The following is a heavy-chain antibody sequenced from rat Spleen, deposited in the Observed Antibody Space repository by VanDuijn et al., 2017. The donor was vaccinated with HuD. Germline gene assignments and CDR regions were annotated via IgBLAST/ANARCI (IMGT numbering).Heavy chain of an antibody. Sequence: EVQLVESGGGLVQPGRSLKLSCAASGFTFSDYNMAWVRQAPKKGLEWVATISTGGGNTYYRDSVKGRFTISRDNAKSTLYRQMDSLRSEDTATYYCARHEDLPGYNYFDYWGQGVMVTVSS. CDR3: ARHEDLPGYNYFDY. J-gene: IGHJ2*01. CDR2: ISTGGGNT. D-gene: IGHD1-4*01. V-gene: IGHV5-25*01. CDR1: GFTFSDYN.